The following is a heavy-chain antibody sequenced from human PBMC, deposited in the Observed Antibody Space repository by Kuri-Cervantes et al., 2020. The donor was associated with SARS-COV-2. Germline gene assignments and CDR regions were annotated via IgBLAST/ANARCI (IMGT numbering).Heavy chain of an antibody. CDR3: ARDTVYSSSSGGMDV. D-gene: IGHD6-6*01. CDR2: IKQDGSEK. CDR1: GFTFSSYW. J-gene: IGHJ6*02. Sequence: GGSLRLSCAASGFTFSSYWMSWVRQAPGMGLEWVANIKQDGSEKYYVDSVKGRFTISRDNAKNSLYLQMNSLRAEDTAVYYCARDTVYSSSSGGMDVWGQGTTVTVSS. V-gene: IGHV3-7*01.